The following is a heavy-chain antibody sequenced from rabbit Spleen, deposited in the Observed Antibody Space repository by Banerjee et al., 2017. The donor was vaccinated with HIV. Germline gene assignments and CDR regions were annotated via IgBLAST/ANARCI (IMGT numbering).Heavy chain of an antibody. Sequence: QEQLVESGGGLVKPGASLTLTCTASGFSFISSYDMSWVRQAPGKGLEWIGFIYTGNGKNYYASWAKGRFTCSKTSSTTVTLQMTRLTAADTATYFCVRGASSSGYYSLWGPGTLVTVS. CDR2: IYTGNGKN. CDR1: GFSFISSYD. V-gene: IGHV1S45*01. D-gene: IGHD1-1*01. CDR3: VRGASSSGYYSL. J-gene: IGHJ6*01.